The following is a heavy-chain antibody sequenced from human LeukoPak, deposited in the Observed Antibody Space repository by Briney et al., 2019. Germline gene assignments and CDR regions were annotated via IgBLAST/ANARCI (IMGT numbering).Heavy chain of an antibody. CDR1: GFTVATNY. J-gene: IGHJ2*01. CDR2: LYSGADT. V-gene: IGHV3-53*01. CDR3: ARIGDHFHWYLDL. Sequence: PGGSLRLSCTASGFTVATNYMNWVRQPPGKGLEWVSILYSGADTYYADSVKGRFVVSRDSSKNMLFLHMNALRPEDTAVYYCARIGDHFHWYLDLWGRGTLATVSS. D-gene: IGHD3-3*02.